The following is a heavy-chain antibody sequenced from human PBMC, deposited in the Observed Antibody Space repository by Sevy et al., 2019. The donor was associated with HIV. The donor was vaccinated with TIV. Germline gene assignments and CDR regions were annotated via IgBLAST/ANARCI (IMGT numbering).Heavy chain of an antibody. CDR2: INPSGGGT. CDR3: ARVASCGGDCYYFDY. D-gene: IGHD2-21*02. V-gene: IGHV1-46*01. Sequence: ASVKVSCKASGYTFTSYYIHWVRQAPGQGLESMAIINPSGGGTSYAQKFQGRVAMTRDTSTSTVYMDLSSLRSEDTAVFYCARVASCGGDCYYFDYWGQGTLVTVSS. CDR1: GYTFTSYY. J-gene: IGHJ4*02.